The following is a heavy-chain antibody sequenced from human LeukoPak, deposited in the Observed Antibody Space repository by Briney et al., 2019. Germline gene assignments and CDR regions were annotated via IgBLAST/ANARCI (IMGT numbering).Heavy chain of an antibody. CDR2: INSDGSST. V-gene: IGHV3-74*01. D-gene: IGHD2-15*01. CDR3: ARGYCRGGSCYSGDAFDI. J-gene: IGHJ3*02. Sequence: GGSLRLSCAASGFTFSSYWMHWVRQAPGKGLVWVSRINSDGSSTSYADSVKGRFTISRDNAKNTLYLQMNSLRAEDTAVYYCARGYCRGGSCYSGDAFDIWGQGTMVTVSS. CDR1: GFTFSSYW.